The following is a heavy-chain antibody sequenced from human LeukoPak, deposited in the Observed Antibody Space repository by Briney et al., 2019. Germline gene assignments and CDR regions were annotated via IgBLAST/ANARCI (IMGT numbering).Heavy chain of an antibody. J-gene: IGHJ4*02. Sequence: GGSLRLSCVVSGFTLSSDWMSWVRQAPGKGLEWVANIKKDGVEKYYVESVKGRFTISRDNAKNSLYLQMNSLRAEDTAVYYCARGRYSSRSGGYYFDIWGQGTLVTVSS. CDR2: IKKDGVEK. CDR1: GFTLSSDW. CDR3: ARGRYSSRSGGYYFDI. D-gene: IGHD2-2*01. V-gene: IGHV3-7*01.